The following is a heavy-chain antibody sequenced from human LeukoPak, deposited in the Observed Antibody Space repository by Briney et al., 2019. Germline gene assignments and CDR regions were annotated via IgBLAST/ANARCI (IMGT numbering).Heavy chain of an antibody. CDR3: ARVETYCSGGDCYSRWVDY. J-gene: IGHJ4*02. D-gene: IGHD2-15*01. V-gene: IGHV1-2*02. CDR1: GYTFTGYC. CDR2: INPNSGGA. Sequence: ASVKVSCTASGYTFTGYCMHWVRQAPGQGLEWMGWINPNSGGANYAQKFQGRVTMTRDTSISTAYMELSRLTSDDTAVYYCARVETYCSGGDCYSRWVDYWGQGTLVTVSS.